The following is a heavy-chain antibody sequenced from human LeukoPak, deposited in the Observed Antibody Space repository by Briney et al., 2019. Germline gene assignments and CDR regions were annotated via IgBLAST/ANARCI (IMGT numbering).Heavy chain of an antibody. J-gene: IGHJ4*02. V-gene: IGHV4-34*01. CDR2: INHSGST. Sequence: SETLSLTCAVYGGSFSGYYWSWIRQPPGKGLEWIGEINHSGSTNYNPSLKSRITISVDTSKNQFSLRLSSVTAADTAVYYCAKDNVVAPDEHPQYYFDDWGQGTLVTASS. D-gene: IGHD2-2*01. CDR3: AKDNVVAPDEHPQYYFDD. CDR1: GGSFSGYY.